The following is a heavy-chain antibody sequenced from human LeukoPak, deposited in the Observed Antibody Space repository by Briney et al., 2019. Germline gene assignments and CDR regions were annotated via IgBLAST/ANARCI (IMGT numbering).Heavy chain of an antibody. D-gene: IGHD5-12*01. V-gene: IGHV1-46*01. CDR3: AREATAYSGYVGNIGSGWYFDY. J-gene: IGHJ4*02. CDR1: GYTFTSYY. Sequence: ASVKVSCKASGYTFTSYYMHWVRQAPGQGLEWMGIINPSGGSTSYAQKFQGRITMTRDMSTSTVYMELSSLRSEDTAVYYCAREATAYSGYVGNIGSGWYFDYWGQGTLVTVSS. CDR2: INPSGGST.